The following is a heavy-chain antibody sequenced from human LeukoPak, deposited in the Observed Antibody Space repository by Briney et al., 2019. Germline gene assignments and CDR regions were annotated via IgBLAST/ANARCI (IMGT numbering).Heavy chain of an antibody. D-gene: IGHD4-17*01. V-gene: IGHV3-23*01. CDR2: FDGDGRNP. J-gene: IGHJ3*02. Sequence: GGSLRLSCAASGFTLSGYAMTWVPQAPGKGLECVSAFDGDGRNPHHADSVKGRFTISRDNSKNTLYLQMSSLRAEDTAIYYCAKDWRDYGDYHAFDMWGQGTMVTVSS. CDR3: AKDWRDYGDYHAFDM. CDR1: GFTLSGYA.